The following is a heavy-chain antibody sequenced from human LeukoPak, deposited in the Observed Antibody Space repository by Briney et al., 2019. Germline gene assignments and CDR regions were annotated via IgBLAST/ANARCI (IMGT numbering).Heavy chain of an antibody. J-gene: IGHJ4*02. D-gene: IGHD5-18*01. CDR1: GYTFTSHY. V-gene: IGHV1-46*04. CDR3: ARGQVALGQLWLWKYYLYDF. CDR2: INPTGSTT. Sequence: ASVKVSCKASGYTFTSHYMHWVRRAPGQGLEWMGVINPTGSTTTYAKKLQGRVIMTRDTSTNTDYMELSNLRSEDTAVYYCARGQVALGQLWLWKYYLYDFWGQGTLVTVSS.